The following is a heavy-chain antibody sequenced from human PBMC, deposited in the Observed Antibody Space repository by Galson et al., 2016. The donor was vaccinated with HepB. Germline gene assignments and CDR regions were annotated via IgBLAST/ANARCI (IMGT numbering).Heavy chain of an antibody. CDR3: ARQGSSAGELYYYYGMDV. D-gene: IGHD2-15*01. CDR1: GYSFSTYW. Sequence: QSGAEVKKPGESLRISCKDSGYSFSTYWIIWVRQMPGKGLEWMGRIDPSDSYTNYSPSFQGHVTISADKSISTAYLQWSSLKASDTGIYYCARQGSSAGELYYYYGMDVWGQGTLVTVSS. J-gene: IGHJ6*02. CDR2: IDPSDSYT. V-gene: IGHV5-10-1*01.